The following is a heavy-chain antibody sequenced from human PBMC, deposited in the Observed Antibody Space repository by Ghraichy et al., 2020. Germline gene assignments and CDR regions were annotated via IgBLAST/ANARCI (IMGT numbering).Heavy chain of an antibody. CDR2: ISGSGGST. CDR3: AKHRTVTTTYFDY. V-gene: IGHV3-23*01. Sequence: GALNISCAASGFTFSSYAMSWVRQAPGKGLEWVSAISGSGGSTYYADSVKGRFTISRDNSKNTLYLQMNSLRAEDTAVYYCAKHRTVTTTYFDYWGQGTLVTVSS. J-gene: IGHJ4*02. D-gene: IGHD4-11*01. CDR1: GFTFSSYA.